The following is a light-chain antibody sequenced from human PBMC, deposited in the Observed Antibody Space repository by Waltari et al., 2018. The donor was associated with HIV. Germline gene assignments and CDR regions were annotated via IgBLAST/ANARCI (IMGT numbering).Light chain of an antibody. J-gene: IGLJ2*01. V-gene: IGLV3-10*01. CDR2: EDN. CDR3: FSTDSSGNPL. Sequence: SYELTQPPSVSVSPGQTARITCSGDVLPKKYAHWYQQKSGQAPVLVIYEDNKRPPGIPERFSASSSGTMATLTISGAQVEDEADYYCFSTDSSGNPLFGGGTKLTVL. CDR1: VLPKKY.